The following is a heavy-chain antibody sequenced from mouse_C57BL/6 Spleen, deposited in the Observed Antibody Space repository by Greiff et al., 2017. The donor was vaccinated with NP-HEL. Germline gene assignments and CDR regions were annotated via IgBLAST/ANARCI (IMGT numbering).Heavy chain of an antibody. CDR1: GYTFTSYT. V-gene: IGHV1-4*01. CDR3: SRSPFDNYWTMDD. CDR2: INPSSGCT. J-gene: IGHJ4*01. Sequence: VQLQQSGAELARPGASVKMSCKASGYTFTSYTMHWVNQRPGQGLEWIGYINPSSGCTKYNQKFKDKATLPADTSSSTAYMQLSSLTSENSAVYYYSRSPFDNYWTMDDWGQGTSVTVSS. D-gene: IGHD2-12*01.